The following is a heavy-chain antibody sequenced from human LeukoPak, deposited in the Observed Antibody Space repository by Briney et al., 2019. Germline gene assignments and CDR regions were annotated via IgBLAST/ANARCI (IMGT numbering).Heavy chain of an antibody. CDR3: ALGYCSGGSCYGDEYFQH. CDR1: GFTFSSYG. J-gene: IGHJ1*01. CDR2: IWYDGSNK. Sequence: PGRSLRLSCAASGFTFSSYGMHWVRQAPGKGLEWVAVIWYDGSNKYFADSVKGRFTISRDNSKNTLYLQMNSLRAEDTAVYYCALGYCSGGSCYGDEYFQHWGQGTLVTVSS. D-gene: IGHD2-15*01. V-gene: IGHV3-33*08.